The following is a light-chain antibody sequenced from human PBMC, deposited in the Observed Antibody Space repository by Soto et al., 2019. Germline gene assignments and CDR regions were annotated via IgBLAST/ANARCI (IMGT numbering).Light chain of an antibody. J-gene: IGKJ3*01. CDR2: GAS. Sequence: EIVLTQSPGTLSLSPGERATLSCRASQSVSSYFSCWYQQKPGQAPSLLIYGASSRATGIPDRFSGSGSGTDFTLTISRLEPEDFAVYYCQRYGTSAARVTFGHGTQVDIK. CDR1: QSVSSYF. CDR3: QRYGTSAARVT. V-gene: IGKV3-20*01.